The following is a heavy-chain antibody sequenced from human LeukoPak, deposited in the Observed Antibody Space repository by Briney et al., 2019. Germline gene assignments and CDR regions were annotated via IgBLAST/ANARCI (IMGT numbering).Heavy chain of an antibody. CDR2: ISYDGSNK. V-gene: IGHV3-30*01. Sequence: GGSLRLSCAASGFTFSSYAMHWVRQAPGKGLEWVAVISYDGSNKYYADSVKGRFTISRDNSKNTLYLQMNSLRAEDTAVYYCARDGLGSSWSAHNWSDPWGQGTLVTVSS. J-gene: IGHJ5*02. CDR3: ARDGLGSSWSAHNWSDP. CDR1: GFTFSSYA. D-gene: IGHD6-13*01.